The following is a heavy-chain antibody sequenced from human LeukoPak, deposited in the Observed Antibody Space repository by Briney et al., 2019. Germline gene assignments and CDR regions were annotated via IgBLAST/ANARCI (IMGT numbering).Heavy chain of an antibody. V-gene: IGHV4-4*02. Sequence: PSETLSLTCAVSCGSISTSNWWSWVRQPPGKGLEWIGEVYHSGSTNYNPSLKSRVTISVDKSKHQFSLKLSSVPAADTAVYYCARTGYSSGWYRYYYYGMDVWGQGTTVTVSS. D-gene: IGHD6-19*01. J-gene: IGHJ6*02. CDR1: CGSISTSNW. CDR3: ARTGYSSGWYRYYYYGMDV. CDR2: VYHSGST.